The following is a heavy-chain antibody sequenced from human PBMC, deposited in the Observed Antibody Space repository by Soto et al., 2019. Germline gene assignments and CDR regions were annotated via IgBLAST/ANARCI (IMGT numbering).Heavy chain of an antibody. CDR2: IYSGGST. J-gene: IGHJ3*02. CDR1: GFTVSSNY. V-gene: IGHV3-66*01. D-gene: IGHD2-15*01. Sequence: EVQLVESGGGLVQPGGSLRLSCAASGFTVSSNYMSWVRQAPGKGLEWVSVIYSGGSTYYADSVKGRFTISRDNSKNTLYLQMNSLRAEDTAVYYCARARDCSGGSCYLDAFDIWGQGTMVTVSS. CDR3: ARARDCSGGSCYLDAFDI.